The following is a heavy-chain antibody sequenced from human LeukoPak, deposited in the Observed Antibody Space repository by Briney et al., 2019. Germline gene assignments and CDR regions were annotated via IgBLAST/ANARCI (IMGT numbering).Heavy chain of an antibody. J-gene: IGHJ4*02. CDR2: IYYSGSS. CDR3: ARGAGRYGGQIDY. Sequence: PSETLSLTCTVSGGSISSSFWSWIRQPPGKGLEWIGYIYYSGSSNYNPSLKSRVTISVDTSKNQFSLKLSSVTAADTAVYYCARGAGRYGGQIDYWGQGTLVTVSS. V-gene: IGHV4-59*01. CDR1: GGSISSSF. D-gene: IGHD1-26*01.